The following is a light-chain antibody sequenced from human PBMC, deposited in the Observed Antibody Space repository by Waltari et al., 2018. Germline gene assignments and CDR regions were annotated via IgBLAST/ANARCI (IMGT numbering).Light chain of an antibody. CDR3: NSHSTTTPVV. J-gene: IGLJ2*01. CDR2: DVT. V-gene: IGLV2-14*03. Sequence: QSALTQPASVSGSPVQSLTISCPGPSTDVGPYTYVSWYQQYPGKAPQLIIYDVTQRPSGISTRFSGSKSGNTASLTISGLQAEDEADYFCNSHSTTTPVVFGGGTKVTVL. CDR1: STDVGPYTY.